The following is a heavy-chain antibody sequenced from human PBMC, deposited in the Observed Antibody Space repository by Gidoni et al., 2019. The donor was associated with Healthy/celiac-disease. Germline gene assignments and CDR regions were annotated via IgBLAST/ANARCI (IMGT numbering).Heavy chain of an antibody. CDR3: ARGTARDGYNIPYYYYGMDV. D-gene: IGHD5-12*01. CDR2: IWYDGSNK. V-gene: IGHV3-33*01. J-gene: IGHJ6*02. CDR1: GFTFGSYG. Sequence: QVQLVESGGGVVQPGRSLRLSCAATGFTFGSYGMPWVRQAPGKGLEWVAVIWYDGSNKYYADSVKGRFTISRDNSKNTLYLQMNSLRAEDTAVYYCARGTARDGYNIPYYYYGMDVWGQGTTVTVSS.